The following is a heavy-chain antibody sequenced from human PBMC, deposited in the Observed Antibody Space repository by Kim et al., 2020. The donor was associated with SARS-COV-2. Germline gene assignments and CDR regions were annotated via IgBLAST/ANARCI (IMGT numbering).Heavy chain of an antibody. D-gene: IGHD3-10*01. J-gene: IGHJ4*02. CDR1: GFTFSNAW. Sequence: GGSLRLSCAASGFTFSNAWMSWVRQAPGKGLEWVGRIKSKTDGGTTDYAAPVKGRFTISRDDSKNTLYLQMNSLKTEDTAVYYCTTDRGNMVRGVNYYWGQGTLVTVSS. CDR3: TTDRGNMVRGVNYY. CDR2: IKSKTDGGTT. V-gene: IGHV3-15*01.